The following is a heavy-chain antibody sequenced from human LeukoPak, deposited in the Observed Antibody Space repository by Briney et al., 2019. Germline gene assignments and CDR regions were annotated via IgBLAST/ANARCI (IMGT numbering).Heavy chain of an antibody. V-gene: IGHV4-4*07. CDR2: IFHSGST. CDR1: GGSISGYY. Sequence: KPSETLSLTCTVSGGSISGYYWNWIRQPAGKGLEWIGRIFHSGSTNYNPSLNSRVTMSVDTSKNQFSLKLSSVTAADTAVYYCARVASGFDFDYWGQGTLVIVSS. J-gene: IGHJ4*02. CDR3: ARVASGFDFDY. D-gene: IGHD1-26*01.